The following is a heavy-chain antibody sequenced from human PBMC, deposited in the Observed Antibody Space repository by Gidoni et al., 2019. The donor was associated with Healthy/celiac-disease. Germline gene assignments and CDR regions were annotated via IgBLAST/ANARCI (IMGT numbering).Heavy chain of an antibody. D-gene: IGHD6-19*01. CDR3: AKDKSWTPEYSSGWNFGMDV. V-gene: IGHV3-23*01. Sequence: EVQLLESGGGLVQPGGSLRLSCAASGFTFSSYAMSWVRQAPGKGLEGVSAISGSGGSTYYADSVKGRFTISRDNSKNTLYLQMNSLRAEDTAVYYCAKDKSWTPEYSSGWNFGMDVWGQGTTVTVSS. CDR1: GFTFSSYA. J-gene: IGHJ6*02. CDR2: ISGSGGST.